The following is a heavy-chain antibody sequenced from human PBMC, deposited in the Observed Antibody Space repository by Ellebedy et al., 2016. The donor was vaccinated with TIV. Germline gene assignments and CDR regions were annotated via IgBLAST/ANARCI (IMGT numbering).Heavy chain of an antibody. J-gene: IGHJ6*02. CDR3: ARAQGGSGSYYMYYYGMDV. CDR2: INPNSGGT. Sequence: ASVKVSCXASGYTFTGYYMHWVRQAPGQGLEWMGWINPNSGGTNYAQKFQGWVTMTRDTSISTAYMELSRLRSDDTAVYYCARAQGGSGSYYMYYYGMDVWGQGTTVTVSS. V-gene: IGHV1-2*04. D-gene: IGHD3-10*01. CDR1: GYTFTGYY.